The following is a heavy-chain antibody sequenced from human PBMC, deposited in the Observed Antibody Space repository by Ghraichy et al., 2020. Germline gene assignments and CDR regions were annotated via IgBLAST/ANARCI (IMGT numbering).Heavy chain of an antibody. D-gene: IGHD3-9*01. CDR3: ARRRLRYFDWMISSPQGWFDP. J-gene: IGHJ5*02. V-gene: IGHV4-34*01. CDR1: GGSFSGYY. Sequence: SETLSLTCAVYGGSFSGYYWSWIRQPPGQGLEWIGEINHSGSTNYNPSLKSRVTISVDTSKNQISLKLSSVTAADTAVYYCARRRLRYFDWMISSPQGWFDPWGQGTLVTVSS. CDR2: INHSGST.